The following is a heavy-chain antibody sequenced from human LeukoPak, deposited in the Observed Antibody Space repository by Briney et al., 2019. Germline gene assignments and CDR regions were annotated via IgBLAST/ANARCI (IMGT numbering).Heavy chain of an antibody. Sequence: GGSLRLSCAASGFTFSSYAMSWVRQAPGKGLEWVSAISGSGGSTYYADSVKGRFTISRDNSKNTLYLQMNSLRAEDTAVYYCAKDSETTYYYDSSGFDYWGQGTLVTVSS. CDR2: ISGSGGST. CDR1: GFTFSSYA. J-gene: IGHJ4*02. D-gene: IGHD3-22*01. V-gene: IGHV3-23*01. CDR3: AKDSETTYYYDSSGFDY.